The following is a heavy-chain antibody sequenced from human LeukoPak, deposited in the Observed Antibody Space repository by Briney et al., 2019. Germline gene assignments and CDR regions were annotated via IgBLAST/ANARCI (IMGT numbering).Heavy chain of an antibody. CDR3: AASSSSWYQEDNNNWFDP. D-gene: IGHD6-13*01. CDR1: GGSFSGYY. Sequence: SETLSLTCAVSGGSFSGYYWSWIRQPPGKGLEWIGEINHSGSTNYNPSLKSRVTISVDTSKNQFSLKLSSVTAADTAVYYCAASSSSWYQEDNNNWFDPWGQGTLVTVSS. CDR2: INHSGST. J-gene: IGHJ5*02. V-gene: IGHV4-34*01.